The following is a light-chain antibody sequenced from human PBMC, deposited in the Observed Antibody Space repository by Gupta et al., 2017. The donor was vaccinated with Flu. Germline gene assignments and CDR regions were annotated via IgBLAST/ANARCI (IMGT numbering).Light chain of an antibody. V-gene: IGLV2-14*03. CDR2: DVS. J-gene: IGLJ2*01. CDR3: SSYTSRGTLV. Sequence: QYHPGKAPKLIIYDVSNRPSGVSHRFSGSKSGTTASLTISGLQAEDAAHFCCSSYTSRGTLVFGGGTKLIVL.